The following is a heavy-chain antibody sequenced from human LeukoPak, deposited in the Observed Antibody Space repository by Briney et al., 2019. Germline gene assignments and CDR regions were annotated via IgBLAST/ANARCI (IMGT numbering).Heavy chain of an antibody. D-gene: IGHD2-2*01. J-gene: IGHJ6*02. Sequence: SETLSLTCTVSGGSISSYYWSWIRQPPGNGLEWIGEINHSGSTNYNPSLKSRVTISVDTSKNQFSLKLSSVTAADTAVYYCARCDIVVVPAAYPAWLLRYYYYGMDVWGQGTTVTVSS. V-gene: IGHV4-34*01. CDR3: ARCDIVVVPAAYPAWLLRYYYYGMDV. CDR2: INHSGST. CDR1: GGSISSYY.